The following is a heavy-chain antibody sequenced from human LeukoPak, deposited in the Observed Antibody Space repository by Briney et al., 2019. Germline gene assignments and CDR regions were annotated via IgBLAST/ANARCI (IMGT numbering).Heavy chain of an antibody. Sequence: SETLSLTCTVSGGSLSSSSYYWGWIRQPPGKGLEWIGSIYYSGSTYYNPSLKSRVTISVDTSKNQFSLKLSSVTAADTAVYYCARSRRDIVVVVAASGAFDIWGQGTMVTVSS. CDR3: ARSRRDIVVVVAASGAFDI. D-gene: IGHD2-15*01. V-gene: IGHV4-39*07. CDR1: GGSLSSSSYY. J-gene: IGHJ3*02. CDR2: IYYSGST.